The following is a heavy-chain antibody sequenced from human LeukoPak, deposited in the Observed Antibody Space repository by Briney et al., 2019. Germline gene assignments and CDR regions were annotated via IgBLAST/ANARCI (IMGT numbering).Heavy chain of an antibody. D-gene: IGHD1-1*01. J-gene: IGHJ3*02. CDR1: GDSLSKYF. Sequence: PSETLSLTCSVSGDSLSKYFWSWIRQSPGKGLEWIGYIHYSGSTNYNPSLKNRVTMSVDTSKNQFSLKLNSVTAAATAVYYCPRFQYKAAFDIWGQGTMVTVSS. CDR2: IHYSGST. V-gene: IGHV4-59*01. CDR3: PRFQYKAAFDI.